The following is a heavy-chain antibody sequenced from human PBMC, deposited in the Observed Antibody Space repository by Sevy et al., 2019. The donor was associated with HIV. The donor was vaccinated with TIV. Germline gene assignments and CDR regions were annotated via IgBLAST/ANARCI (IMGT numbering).Heavy chain of an antibody. Sequence: GGSLRLSCTASGFSFRTYAMHWVRQAPGKGLEWVAGIWYEGSDENHADSVKGRFTISRDNSKNTLYLQMNSLRAEDTAVYYCVKDVGVGSTRRYADYWGQGTLVTVSS. V-gene: IGHV3-33*06. D-gene: IGHD1-26*01. CDR3: VKDVGVGSTRRYADY. J-gene: IGHJ4*02. CDR1: GFSFRTYA. CDR2: IWYEGSDE.